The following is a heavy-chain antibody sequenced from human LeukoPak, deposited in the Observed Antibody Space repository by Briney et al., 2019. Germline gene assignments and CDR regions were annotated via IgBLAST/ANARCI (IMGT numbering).Heavy chain of an antibody. CDR1: GGSISSSSYY. J-gene: IGHJ6*03. CDR2: INHSGST. Sequence: TSETLSLTCTVSGGSISSSSYYWGWIRQPPGKGLEWIGEINHSGSTNYNPSLKSRVTISVDTSKNQFSLKLSSVTAADTAVYYCARAGRAVVTAGYYYMDVWGKGTTVTVSS. CDR3: ARAGRAVVTAGYYYMDV. D-gene: IGHD2-21*02. V-gene: IGHV4-39*07.